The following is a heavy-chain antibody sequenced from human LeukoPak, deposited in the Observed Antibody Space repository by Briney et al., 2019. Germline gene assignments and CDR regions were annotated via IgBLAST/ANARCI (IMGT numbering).Heavy chain of an antibody. V-gene: IGHV3-23*01. CDR2: ISGTGDNT. J-gene: IGHJ4*02. D-gene: IGHD2-15*01. Sequence: TGGSLRLSCAASGFTFRNYAMNWVRQAPGKGLEWVSGISGTGDNTYVADSVKGRFTISRDNSKNTLSLQMDSLRAEDTAKYYCARGTPGRTYSFDYWGQGTLVTVSS. CDR1: GFTFRNYA. CDR3: ARGTPGRTYSFDY.